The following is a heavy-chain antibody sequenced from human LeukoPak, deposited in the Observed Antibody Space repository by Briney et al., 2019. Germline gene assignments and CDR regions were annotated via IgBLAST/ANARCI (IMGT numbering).Heavy chain of an antibody. CDR1: GGSFSGYY. CDR2: INHSGST. D-gene: IGHD3-22*01. J-gene: IGHJ6*02. Sequence: SETLSLTCAVYGGSFSGYYWSWIRQPPGKGLEWIGEINHSGSTNYNPSLKSRVTISVDTSKNQFSLKLSSVTAADTAMYYCARGPPYDSNGNTYYYYGMDVWGQGTTVTVSS. V-gene: IGHV4-34*01. CDR3: ARGPPYDSNGNTYYYYGMDV.